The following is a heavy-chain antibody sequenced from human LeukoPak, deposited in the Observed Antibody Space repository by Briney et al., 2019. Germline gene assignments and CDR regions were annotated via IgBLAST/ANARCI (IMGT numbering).Heavy chain of an antibody. D-gene: IGHD3-10*01. J-gene: IGHJ5*02. CDR1: GYTFTSYD. CDR2: INPNSGGT. Sequence: GASVKVSCKASGYTFTSYDINWVRQATGQGLEWMGWINPNSGGTNYAQKFQGRVTMTRDTSISTAYMELSRLRSDDTAVYYCARKGGYYGSGSQPNWFDPWGQGTLVTVSS. V-gene: IGHV1-2*02. CDR3: ARKGGYYGSGSQPNWFDP.